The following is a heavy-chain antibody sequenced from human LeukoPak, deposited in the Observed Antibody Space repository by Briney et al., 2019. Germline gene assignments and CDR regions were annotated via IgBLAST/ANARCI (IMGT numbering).Heavy chain of an antibody. V-gene: IGHV1-2*02. D-gene: IGHD5-12*01. J-gene: IGHJ4*02. CDR1: GYTFTGYY. CDR3: AKTVGRGYGENYYFDY. CDR2: INPNSGGT. Sequence: ASVKVSCKASGYTFTGYYMHWVRQAPGQGLEWMGWINPNSGGTNYAQKFQGRVTMTRDTSISTAYMELSRLRSDDTAVYYCAKTVGRGYGENYYFDYWGQGTLVTVSS.